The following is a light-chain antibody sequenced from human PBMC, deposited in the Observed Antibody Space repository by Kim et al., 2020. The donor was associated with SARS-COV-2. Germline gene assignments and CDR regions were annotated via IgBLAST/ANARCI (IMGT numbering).Light chain of an antibody. Sequence: AIQLTQSPSSLSASVGDRVTITCRASQGISSALAWYQQKPGKAPKLLIYDASSLESGVPSRFSGSGSGTDFTLTISSLQPEDFATYYCLQFFTFGPVTKVDIK. CDR3: LQFFT. V-gene: IGKV1-13*02. J-gene: IGKJ3*01. CDR2: DAS. CDR1: QGISSA.